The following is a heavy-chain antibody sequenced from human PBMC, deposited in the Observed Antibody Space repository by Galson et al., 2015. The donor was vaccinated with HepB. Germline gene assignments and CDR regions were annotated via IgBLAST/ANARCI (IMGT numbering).Heavy chain of an antibody. J-gene: IGHJ3*02. V-gene: IGHV1-18*04. D-gene: IGHD3-22*01. CDR3: ARVTMIVSNAFDI. Sequence: SVKVSCKASGYTFTNYGISWVRQAPGQGLEWMGWISAYNGNTNYAQKLQGRVTMTTDTSTSTAYMELRSLRSDDTAVYYCARVTMIVSNAFDIWGQGTMVTVSS. CDR2: ISAYNGNT. CDR1: GYTFTNYG.